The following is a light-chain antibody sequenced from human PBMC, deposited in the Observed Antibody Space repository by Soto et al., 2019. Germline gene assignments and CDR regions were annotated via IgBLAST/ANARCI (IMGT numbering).Light chain of an antibody. CDR3: QQCSKWPRT. CDR2: DAS. Sequence: DIQMTQSPSTLSASVGDRVTITCRASQSISSWLAWYQQKPGKAPKLLIYDASSLESGVPSRFSGSGSGTEFTLTISSLEPEDFAVYYCQQCSKWPRTFGQGTEVEIK. J-gene: IGKJ1*01. V-gene: IGKV1-5*01. CDR1: QSISSW.